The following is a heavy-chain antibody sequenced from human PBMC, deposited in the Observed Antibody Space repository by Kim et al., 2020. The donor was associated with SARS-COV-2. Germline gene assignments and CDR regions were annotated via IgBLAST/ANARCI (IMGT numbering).Heavy chain of an antibody. CDR3: AGHLSTVFSGSYSAF. CDR1: TFTFSSYA. V-gene: IGHV3-23*01. D-gene: IGHD3-10*01. J-gene: IGHJ3*01. Sequence: GGSLRLSCAASTFTFSSYAISWVRQAPGKGLEWVSAISGSGGTTYYTDAVKGRFTISRDNSKNTLSLQLNRLRAEDTAVYYCAGHLSTVFSGSYSAFWG. CDR2: ISGSGGTT.